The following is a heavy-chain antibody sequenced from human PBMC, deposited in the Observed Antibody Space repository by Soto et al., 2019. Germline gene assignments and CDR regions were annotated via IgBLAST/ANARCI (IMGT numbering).Heavy chain of an antibody. CDR1: GGTFSSYA. D-gene: IGHD3-10*01. Sequence: QVQLVQSGAEVKKPGSSVKVSCKASGGTFSSYAINWVRQAPGQGLEWMGGIIPIFGTANYAQKSQGRVTITADESTSTAYMELSSLRSEDTAVYYCAREGITMVRGVIMTRVNWFDPWGQGTMVTVSS. V-gene: IGHV1-69*01. J-gene: IGHJ5*02. CDR3: AREGITMVRGVIMTRVNWFDP. CDR2: IIPIFGTA.